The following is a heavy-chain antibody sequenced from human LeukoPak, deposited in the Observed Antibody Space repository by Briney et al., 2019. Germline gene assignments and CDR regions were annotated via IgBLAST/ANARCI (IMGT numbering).Heavy chain of an antibody. CDR3: AKQAPYSSIQLNNYYYYYYMDV. J-gene: IGHJ6*03. CDR2: IRYDGSNK. CDR1: GSTFSSYG. D-gene: IGHD6-13*01. V-gene: IGHV3-30*02. Sequence: GGSLRLSCAASGSTFSSYGMHWVRQAPGKGLEWVAFIRYDGSNKYYADSVKGRFTISRDNSKNTLYLQMNSLRAEDTAVYYCAKQAPYSSIQLNNYYYYYYMDVWGKGTTVTISS.